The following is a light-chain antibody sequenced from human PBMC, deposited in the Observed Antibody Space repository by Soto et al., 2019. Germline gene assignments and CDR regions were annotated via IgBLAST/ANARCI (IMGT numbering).Light chain of an antibody. CDR3: QHYNSYSEA. CDR2: DAS. Sequence: DIQMTQSPSTLSASVGDRVTITCRASQSISSWLAWYQQKPGRAPKFLIYDASTLQSGVPSRFRGSGYGTEFTLTLSSLQPDDFATYYCQHYNSYSEAFGQGTKVELK. J-gene: IGKJ1*01. CDR1: QSISSW. V-gene: IGKV1-5*01.